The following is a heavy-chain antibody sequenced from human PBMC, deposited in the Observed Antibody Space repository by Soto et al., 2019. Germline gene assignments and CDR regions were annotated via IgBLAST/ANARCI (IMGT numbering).Heavy chain of an antibody. CDR1: GYTFIRYG. CDR3: VRGGYYATVWAKFSHYGLDD. Sequence: QVHLVQSAGEVKKPGASVKVSCKASGYTFIRYGITWVRQAPGQGLERVVWISPYNEYTNYAQNLEGRFSITTDGATNTVYTDLRSLIPGDTALYYCVRGGYYATVWAKFSHYGLDDGGKGTTVTLAS. CDR2: ISPYNEYT. V-gene: IGHV1-18*01. D-gene: IGHD3-16*01. J-gene: IGHJ6*04.